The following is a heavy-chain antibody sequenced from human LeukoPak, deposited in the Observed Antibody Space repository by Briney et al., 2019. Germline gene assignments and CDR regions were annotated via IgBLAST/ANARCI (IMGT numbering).Heavy chain of an antibody. Sequence: GGSLRLSCAASGFTFSSYSMNWVRQARGKGLEWVSSISSSSSYIYYADSVKGRFTIDRDNAKNSLYMKMNSLRDEDTDVYYCARRRAGSGSYTEEYPDYRGPGTLVTVSS. CDR2: ISSSSSYI. J-gene: IGHJ4*02. CDR1: GFTFSSYS. V-gene: IGHV3-21*01. CDR3: ARRRAGSGSYTEEYPDY. D-gene: IGHD3-10*01.